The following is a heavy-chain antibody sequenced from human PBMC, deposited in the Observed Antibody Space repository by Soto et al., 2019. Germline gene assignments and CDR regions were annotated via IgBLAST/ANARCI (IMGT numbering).Heavy chain of an antibody. CDR1: GGTFSSYT. Sequence: SVKVSCKASGGTFSSYTISWVRQAPGQGLEWMGRIIPILGIANYAQKFQGRVTITADKSTSTAYMELSTLGSEDTSIYYCARSETDYSRLDYWGQGTLVTVSS. J-gene: IGHJ4*02. V-gene: IGHV1-69*02. D-gene: IGHD3-9*01. CDR3: ARSETDYSRLDY. CDR2: IIPILGIA.